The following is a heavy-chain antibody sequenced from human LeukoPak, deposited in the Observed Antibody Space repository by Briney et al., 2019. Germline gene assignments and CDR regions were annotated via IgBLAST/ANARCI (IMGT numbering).Heavy chain of an antibody. CDR3: ARAAGGLRFEYYYMDV. J-gene: IGHJ6*03. V-gene: IGHV4-39*07. CDR1: GGSISSNVYY. D-gene: IGHD5-12*01. Sequence: SETLSLTCTVSGGSISSNVYYWGWIRQPPGKGLEWIGSIYYSGSTYYNPSLKSRVTISVDTSKNQFSLKLSSVTAADTAVYYCARAAGGLRFEYYYMDVWGKGTTVTVSS. CDR2: IYYSGST.